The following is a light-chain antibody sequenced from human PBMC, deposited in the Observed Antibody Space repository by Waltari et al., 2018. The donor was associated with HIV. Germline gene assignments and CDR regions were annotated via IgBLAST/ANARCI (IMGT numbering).Light chain of an antibody. J-gene: IGLJ2*01. CDR3: MIWPSNANVA. V-gene: IGLV5-37*01. Sequence: QPVLTQPPSSSASPGESARLTCTLPSAINVGSYNIYWYQQKPGSPPTYLLYYYSDSDKGQGSGVPSRFSGSKDASANTGILLISGLQSEDEADYYCMIWPSNANVAFGGGTKLTVL. CDR2: YYSDSDK. CDR1: SAINVGSYN.